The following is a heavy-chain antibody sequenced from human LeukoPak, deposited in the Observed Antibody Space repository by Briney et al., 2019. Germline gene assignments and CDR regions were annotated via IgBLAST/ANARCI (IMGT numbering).Heavy chain of an antibody. Sequence: ASVKVSCKASGYTFTGYYIHWVRQAPGQGLEWMGWVNPNSGDTNYAQRFQGRVTMTRDTSISTANMELSRLRSDDTAVYYCARGWGGSPPFDYWGQGTLVTVSS. CDR3: ARGWGGSPPFDY. D-gene: IGHD1-26*01. J-gene: IGHJ4*02. V-gene: IGHV1-2*02. CDR2: VNPNSGDT. CDR1: GYTFTGYY.